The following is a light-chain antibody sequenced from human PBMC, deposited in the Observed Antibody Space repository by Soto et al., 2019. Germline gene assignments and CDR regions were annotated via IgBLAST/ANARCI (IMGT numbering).Light chain of an antibody. V-gene: IGKV3-20*01. Sequence: EIVLTQSPGTLSLSPGERATLSCRASQSVSSSHLAWYQQKPGQAPRRLISGASSRATGIPDRFTGSGSGTDFTLTISRLEPEGFAVYYCQQYGSSPRAFGQGAKVEIK. CDR3: QQYGSSPRA. J-gene: IGKJ1*01. CDR1: QSVSSSH. CDR2: GAS.